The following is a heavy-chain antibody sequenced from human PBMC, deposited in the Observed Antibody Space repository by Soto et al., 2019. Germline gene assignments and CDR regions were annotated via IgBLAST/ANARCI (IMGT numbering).Heavy chain of an antibody. D-gene: IGHD3-10*01. J-gene: IGHJ5*02. Sequence: GGSLRLSCAASGFTFSSYGMHWVRQAPGKGLEWVAVISYDGSNKYYADSVKGRFTISRDNSKNTLYLQMNSLRAEDTAVYYCAKDRGTMVRGVTNWFDPWGQGTLVTVSS. CDR3: AKDRGTMVRGVTNWFDP. CDR2: ISYDGSNK. CDR1: GFTFSSYG. V-gene: IGHV3-30*18.